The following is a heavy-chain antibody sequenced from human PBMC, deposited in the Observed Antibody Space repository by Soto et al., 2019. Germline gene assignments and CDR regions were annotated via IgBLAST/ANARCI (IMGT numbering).Heavy chain of an antibody. CDR3: ARDGNAYCSGGSCYPEPGWFDP. CDR1: GFTFNNYA. CDR2: ISGTGGTT. D-gene: IGHD2-15*01. Sequence: GGSLRLSCTASGFTFNNYAMSWVRQAPGKGLEWVSSISGTGGTTYFLDSVKGRFTISRDNSKNTLYLQMNSLRAEDTAVYYCARDGNAYCSGGSCYPEPGWFDPWGQGTLVTVSS. J-gene: IGHJ5*02. V-gene: IGHV3-23*01.